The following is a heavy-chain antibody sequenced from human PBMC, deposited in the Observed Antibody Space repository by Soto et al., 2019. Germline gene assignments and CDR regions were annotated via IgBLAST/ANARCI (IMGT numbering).Heavy chain of an antibody. Sequence: PGGSLRLSCAASGFTFDDYAMHWVRQAPGKGLEWVSGISWNSGNIGYADSVKGRFTISRDNAKNSLYLQMNSLRAEDTALYYCAKDKGSNWYLYLDHWGQGTLVTVSS. J-gene: IGHJ4*02. CDR2: ISWNSGNI. V-gene: IGHV3-9*01. CDR3: AKDKGSNWYLYLDH. CDR1: GFTFDDYA. D-gene: IGHD6-13*01.